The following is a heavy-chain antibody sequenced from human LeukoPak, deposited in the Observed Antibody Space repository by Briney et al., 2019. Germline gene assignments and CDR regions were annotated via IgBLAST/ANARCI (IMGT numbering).Heavy chain of an antibody. CDR2: ISYDGSNK. V-gene: IGHV3-30-3*01. CDR1: GFTFSSYA. CDR3: ARDPCGGDCYSYYFDY. J-gene: IGHJ4*02. D-gene: IGHD2-21*02. Sequence: GRSLRLSCAASGFTFSSYAMHWVRQAPGKGLEWVAVISYDGSNKYYADSVKGRFTISRDNSKNTLYLQMNSLRAEDTAVYYCARDPCGGDCYSYYFDYWGQGTLVTVSS.